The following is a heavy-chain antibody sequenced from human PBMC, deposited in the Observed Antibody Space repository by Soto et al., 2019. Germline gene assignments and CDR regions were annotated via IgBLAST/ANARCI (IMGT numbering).Heavy chain of an antibody. Sequence: ASETLSLTCIVSGGSISGSSYYWGWIRQPPGKGLEWIGNVYNSGSTYYNPSLKSRVTISVDTSKNQFSLKLSSVTAADTAVYYCATRSAMVTGAFDIWGQGTMVTVSS. D-gene: IGHD5-18*01. V-gene: IGHV4-39*01. CDR1: GGSISGSSYY. J-gene: IGHJ3*02. CDR2: VYNSGST. CDR3: ATRSAMVTGAFDI.